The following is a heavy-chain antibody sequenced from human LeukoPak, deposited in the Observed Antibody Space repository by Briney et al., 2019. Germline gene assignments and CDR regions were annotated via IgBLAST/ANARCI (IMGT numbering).Heavy chain of an antibody. V-gene: IGHV1-24*01. CDR1: GYTFTGYY. CDR2: FDPEDGET. J-gene: IGHJ4*02. D-gene: IGHD6-13*01. CDR3: ATRGSSWSSGISY. Sequence: ASVKVSCKASGYTFTGYYMHWVRQAPGQGLEWMGGFDPEDGETIYAQKFQGRVTMTEDTSTDTAYMELSSLRSEDTAVYYCATRGSSWSSGISYWGQGTLVTVSS.